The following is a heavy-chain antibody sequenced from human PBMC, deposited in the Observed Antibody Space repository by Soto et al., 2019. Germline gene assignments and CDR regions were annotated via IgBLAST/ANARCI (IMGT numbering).Heavy chain of an antibody. CDR2: INPNSGGT. D-gene: IGHD5-12*01. J-gene: IGHJ5*02. CDR3: ARGGGRGYNELDH. Sequence: QVQLVQSGAEVKKPGASVKVSCKASGYTFTAYYMHWVRQAPGQGLEWMGWINPNSGGTYHAQNFQGRVTMTRDTSTTTAYMELASLRSDDTAVYYCARGGGRGYNELDHWGHGTLVIVSS. V-gene: IGHV1-2*02. CDR1: GYTFTAYY.